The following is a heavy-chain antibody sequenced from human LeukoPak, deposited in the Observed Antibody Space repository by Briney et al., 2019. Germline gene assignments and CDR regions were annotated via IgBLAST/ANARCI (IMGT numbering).Heavy chain of an antibody. CDR3: AKGSYSFYYYGMDV. D-gene: IGHD6-13*01. CDR2: IYYSGST. J-gene: IGHJ6*02. CDR1: GGSISSSSYY. Sequence: SETLSLTCTVSGGSISSSSYYWGWIRQPPGKGLEWIGSIYYSGSTYYNPSLKSRVTISVDTSKNQFSLKLSSVTAAETAVYYCAKGSYSFYYYGMDVWGQGTTVTVSS. V-gene: IGHV4-39*01.